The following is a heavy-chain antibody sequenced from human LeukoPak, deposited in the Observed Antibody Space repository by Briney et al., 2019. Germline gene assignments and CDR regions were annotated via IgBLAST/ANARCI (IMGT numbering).Heavy chain of an antibody. J-gene: IGHJ4*02. CDR3: AKGEPTTSWYGVGSLDY. V-gene: IGHV3-23*01. CDR2: ISGSGGST. CDR1: VFTFSSYA. Sequence: GGSLRLSCAASVFTFSSYAMRCGPEPPGRGREGGSDISGSGGSTYYAESVKGGFTISRDNSKNTLYLGMNCVRGGDTAVYYCAKGEPTTSWYGVGSLDYWGQGTLVTVSS. D-gene: IGHD6-13*01.